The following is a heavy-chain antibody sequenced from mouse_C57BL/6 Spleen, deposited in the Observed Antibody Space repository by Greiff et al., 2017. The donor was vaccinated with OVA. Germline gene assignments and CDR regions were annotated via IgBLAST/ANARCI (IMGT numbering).Heavy chain of an antibody. Sequence: QVQLKQSGAELARPGASVKLSCKASGYTFTSYGISWVKQRTGQGLEWIGEIYPRSGNTYYNEKFKGKATLTADKSSSTAYMELRSLTSEDSAVYFCAREDGSSSWYFDVWGTGTTVTVSS. V-gene: IGHV1-81*01. D-gene: IGHD1-1*01. CDR1: GYTFTSYG. CDR2: IYPRSGNT. CDR3: AREDGSSSWYFDV. J-gene: IGHJ1*03.